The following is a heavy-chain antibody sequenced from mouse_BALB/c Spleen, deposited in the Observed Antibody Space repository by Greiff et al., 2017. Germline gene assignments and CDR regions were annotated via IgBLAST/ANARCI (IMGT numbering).Heavy chain of an antibody. CDR2: ILPGSGST. J-gene: IGHJ4*01. CDR1: GYTFSSYW. V-gene: IGHV1-9*01. CDR3: AREGGYYAMDY. Sequence: VQLMESGAELMKPGASVKISCKATGYTFSSYWIEWVKQRPGHGLEWIGEILPGSGSTNYNEKFKGKATFTADTSSNTAYMQLSSLTSEDSAVYYCAREGGYYAMDYWGQGTSVTVSA.